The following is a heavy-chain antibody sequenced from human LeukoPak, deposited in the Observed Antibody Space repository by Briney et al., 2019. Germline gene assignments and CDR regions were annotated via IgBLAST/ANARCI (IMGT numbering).Heavy chain of an antibody. CDR3: ARHECITRVCYTLAFDI. D-gene: IGHD2-8*01. Sequence: SETLSLTCTVSGGSISSSSYYWGWIRQPPGKGLEWIGYIYYSRSTNYNPSLRSRVTISVDTSRNQFSLKLPSLTATDSTVYYRARHECITRVCYTLAFDIWGRGTMVTVSS. CDR2: IYYSRST. CDR1: GGSISSSSYY. V-gene: IGHV4-61*05. J-gene: IGHJ3*02.